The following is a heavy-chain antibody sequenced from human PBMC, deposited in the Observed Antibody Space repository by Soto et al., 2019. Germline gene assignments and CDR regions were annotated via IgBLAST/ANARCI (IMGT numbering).Heavy chain of an antibody. CDR1: GGTFSSYT. Sequence: GASVKVSCKASGGTFSSYTISWVRQAPGQGLEWMGRIIPILGIANYAQKFQGRDTITADKSTSTAYMELSSLRSEDTAVYYCARDLGCSSTSCYPVEYFDYWGQGTLVTVSS. CDR2: IIPILGIA. J-gene: IGHJ4*02. CDR3: ARDLGCSSTSCYPVEYFDY. D-gene: IGHD2-2*01. V-gene: IGHV1-69*04.